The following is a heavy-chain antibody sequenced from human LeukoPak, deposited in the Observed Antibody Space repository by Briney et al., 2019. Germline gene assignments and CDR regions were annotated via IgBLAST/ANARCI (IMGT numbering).Heavy chain of an antibody. V-gene: IGHV1-18*01. D-gene: IGHD1-26*01. J-gene: IGHJ4*02. CDR3: AREESIGRYQFLHDS. Sequence: ASVKVSCKASGYTFISYGISWVRQAPGQGLEWMGWISAYNGNTNYAQKLQGRVTMTTDTSTSTAYMELRSLTSDDTAVYYCAREESIGRYQFLHDSWGQGTLVTVSS. CDR1: GYTFISYG. CDR2: ISAYNGNT.